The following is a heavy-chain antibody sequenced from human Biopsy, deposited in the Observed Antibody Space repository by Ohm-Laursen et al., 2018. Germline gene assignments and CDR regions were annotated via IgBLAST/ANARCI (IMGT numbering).Heavy chain of an antibody. V-gene: IGHV4-59*01. D-gene: IGHD2-2*01. CDR1: GGPISSYY. CDR3: ARDVKRYCSGTSCYSGYFGMDV. CDR2: VYYSGTT. J-gene: IGHJ6*02. Sequence: SETLSLTCTVSGGPISSYYWSWIRQPPGKGLEWIGDVYYSGTTNYNPSLKIRLTISVDTSKNQFSLNLNSVTAADTAVYFCARDVKRYCSGTSCYSGYFGMDVWGQGTTVTVS.